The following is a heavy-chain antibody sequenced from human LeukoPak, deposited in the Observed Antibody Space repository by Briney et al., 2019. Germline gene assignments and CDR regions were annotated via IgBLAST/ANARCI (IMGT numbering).Heavy chain of an antibody. V-gene: IGHV3-15*01. CDR1: GFTFTNAW. Sequence: GGSLRLSCAASGFTFTNAWMSWVRQAPGKGLEWVGRIKSKTDGGTTDYAAPVKGRFSISRDDSKNTLYLQMHSLRAEDTAVYYCARESLGSVDPRGYSTTVSQDVWGKGTTVTISS. J-gene: IGHJ6*04. CDR3: ARESLGSVDPRGYSTTVSQDV. D-gene: IGHD4-17*01. CDR2: IKSKTDGGTT.